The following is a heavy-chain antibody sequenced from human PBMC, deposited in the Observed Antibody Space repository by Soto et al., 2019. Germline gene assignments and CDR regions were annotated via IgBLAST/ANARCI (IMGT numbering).Heavy chain of an antibody. V-gene: IGHV5-51*01. J-gene: IGHJ6*02. CDR2: IYPGDSDT. CDR3: ASSSGGRSSDYYYGMDV. CDR1: GYSFTSYR. D-gene: IGHD2-15*01. Sequence: GESLKISCKGSGYSFTSYRIGWVRQMPGKGLEWMGIIYPGDSDTRYSPSFQGQVTISADKSISTAYLQWSSLKASDTAMYYCASSSGGRSSDYYYGMDVWGQGTTVTVSS.